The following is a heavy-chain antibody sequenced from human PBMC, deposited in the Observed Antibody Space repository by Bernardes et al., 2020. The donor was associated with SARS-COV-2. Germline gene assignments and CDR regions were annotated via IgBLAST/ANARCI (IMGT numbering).Heavy chain of an antibody. CDR2: ICPTDADT. CDR3: VRAGDQYFDS. V-gene: IGHV1-46*01. D-gene: IGHD7-27*01. J-gene: IGHJ4*02. Sequence: ASVKVSCKASEHTVPTFCMHWVRQAPGQGLEWMGMICPTDADTRYAEKFQGRVTMTRDTSTSTVYMELSALRSEDTAVYYCVRAGDQYFDSWGQGTPVTVSS. CDR1: EHTVPTFC.